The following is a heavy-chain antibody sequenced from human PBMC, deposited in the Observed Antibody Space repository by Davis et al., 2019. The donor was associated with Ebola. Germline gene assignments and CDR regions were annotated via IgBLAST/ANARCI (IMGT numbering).Heavy chain of an antibody. CDR3: ARDAVSDSGVRAFDL. D-gene: IGHD3-22*01. V-gene: IGHV1-2*06. Sequence: ASVKVSCKASGYSFTNHAVNWVRQAPGQGLEWMGRINPNSGATDFAQKFQGRVTMTRDTSISTGYMELSSLRSDDTAMYYCARDAVSDSGVRAFDLWGRGTPVTVSS. CDR1: GYSFTNHA. J-gene: IGHJ2*01. CDR2: INPNSGAT.